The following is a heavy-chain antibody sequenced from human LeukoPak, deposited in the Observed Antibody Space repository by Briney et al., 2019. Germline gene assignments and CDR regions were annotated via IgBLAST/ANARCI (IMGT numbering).Heavy chain of an antibody. CDR1: GDSVSSNSAT. V-gene: IGHV6-1*01. D-gene: IGHD3-22*01. J-gene: IGHJ2*01. Sequence: SQTLSLTCATSGDSVSSNSATWNWIRQSPSRGLEWLGRTYYRSKWYTNYAVSVKSRITINADTSKNQFSLQLNSVTAADTAVYYCASYYYDSSGYYRPYWYFDLWGRGTLVTVSS. CDR3: ASYYYDSSGYYRPYWYFDL. CDR2: TYYRSKWYT.